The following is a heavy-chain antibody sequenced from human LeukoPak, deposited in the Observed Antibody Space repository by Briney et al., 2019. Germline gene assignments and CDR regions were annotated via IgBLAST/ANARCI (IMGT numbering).Heavy chain of an antibody. D-gene: IGHD3-22*01. V-gene: IGHV4-59*08. CDR3: ARHYDSSGYWYYFDY. CDR1: GGSINNYY. CDR2: IYYSGST. Sequence: SETLSLTCTVSGGSINNYYWSWIRQPPGKGLEWIGYIYYSGSTTYNPSLKSRVTISVDTSKNQFSLKLSSVTAADTAVYYCARHYDSSGYWYYFDYWGQGTQVTVSS. J-gene: IGHJ4*02.